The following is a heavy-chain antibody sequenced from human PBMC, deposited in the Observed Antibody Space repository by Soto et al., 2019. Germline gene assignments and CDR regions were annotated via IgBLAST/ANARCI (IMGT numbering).Heavy chain of an antibody. D-gene: IGHD2-15*01. Sequence: SVKVSCKASGGTFSSYAISWVRQAPGQGLEWMGGIIPIFGIANYAQKFQGRVTITADKSTSTAYMELSSLRSEDTAVYYCAREICSGGSCYPMNYYYYGMDVWGQGTTVTVSS. CDR1: GGTFSSYA. V-gene: IGHV1-69*10. J-gene: IGHJ6*02. CDR3: AREICSGGSCYPMNYYYYGMDV. CDR2: IIPIFGIA.